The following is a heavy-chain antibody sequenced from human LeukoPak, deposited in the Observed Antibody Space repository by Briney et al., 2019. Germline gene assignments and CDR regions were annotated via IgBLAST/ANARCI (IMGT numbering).Heavy chain of an antibody. J-gene: IGHJ3*02. CDR3: ARESRYCSSTSCPFRDAFDI. CDR1: GYTFTGYY. V-gene: IGHV1-2*02. D-gene: IGHD2-2*01. CDR2: INPNSGGT. Sequence: ASAKVSCKASGYTFTGYYMHWVRQAPGQGLEWMGWINPNSGGTNYAQKFQGRVTMTRDTSISTAYMELSRLRSDDTAVYYCARESRYCSSTSCPFRDAFDIWGQGTMVTVSS.